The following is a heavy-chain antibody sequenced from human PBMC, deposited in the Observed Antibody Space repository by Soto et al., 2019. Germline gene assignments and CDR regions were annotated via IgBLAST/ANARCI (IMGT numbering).Heavy chain of an antibody. Sequence: EVQLVESGGGLVQPGGSLKLSCAASGFTFSGSAMHWVRQASGKGLEWVGRIRSKANNYATAYAASVKGRFTISRDDSKNKAYLQMHSLKTEDTAVYYCTRHALQYCGGDCYLLPYFDLWGRGTLVTVSS. D-gene: IGHD2-21*02. J-gene: IGHJ2*01. CDR3: TRHALQYCGGDCYLLPYFDL. CDR2: IRSKANNYAT. CDR1: GFTFSGSA. V-gene: IGHV3-73*02.